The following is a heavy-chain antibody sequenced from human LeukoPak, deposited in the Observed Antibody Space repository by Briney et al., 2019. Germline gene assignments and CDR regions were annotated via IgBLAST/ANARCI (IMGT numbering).Heavy chain of an antibody. D-gene: IGHD5-18*01. J-gene: IGHJ6*03. Sequence: EASVKVSCEASGGTFSSYAISWVRQAPGQGLEWMGGIIPIFGTANYAQKFQGRVTITTDESTSTAYMELSSLRSEDTAVYYCARDLSYGTVRYYYYYMDVWGKGTTVTVSS. V-gene: IGHV1-69*05. CDR2: IIPIFGTA. CDR1: GGTFSSYA. CDR3: ARDLSYGTVRYYYYYMDV.